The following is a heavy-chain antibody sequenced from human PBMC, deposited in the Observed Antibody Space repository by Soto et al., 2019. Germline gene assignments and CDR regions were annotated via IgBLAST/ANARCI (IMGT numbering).Heavy chain of an antibody. CDR1: GYTFTEYY. D-gene: IGHD2-2*01. J-gene: IGHJ5*02. Sequence: ASVKVSCKASGYTFTEYYMHWVRQAPGQGLEWIGWINPKSGGTNYAQKFQGWVTMTRDTSISTAYMELSRLTSDDTAVYYCARVGCSSVTCYPNNWFDPWGQGTLVTVSS. CDR2: INPKSGGT. V-gene: IGHV1-2*04. CDR3: ARVGCSSVTCYPNNWFDP.